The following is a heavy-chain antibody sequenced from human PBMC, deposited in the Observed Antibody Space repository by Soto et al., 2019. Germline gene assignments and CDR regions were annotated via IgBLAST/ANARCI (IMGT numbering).Heavy chain of an antibody. CDR3: AKDLAGGYYYYYMDV. V-gene: IGHV3-30*18. CDR2: ISYDGSNK. CDR1: GFTFSSYG. J-gene: IGHJ6*03. D-gene: IGHD3-16*01. Sequence: ESGGGVVQPGRSLRLSCAASGFTFSSYGMHWVRQAPGKGLEWVAVISYDGSNKYYADSVKGRFTISRDNSKNTLYLQMNSLRAEDTAVYYCAKDLAGGYYYYYMDVWGKGTTVTVSS.